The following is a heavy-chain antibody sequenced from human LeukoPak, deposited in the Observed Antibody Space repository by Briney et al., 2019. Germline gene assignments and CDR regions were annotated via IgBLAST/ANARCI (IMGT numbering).Heavy chain of an antibody. V-gene: IGHV4-31*03. CDR2: IYCSGST. Sequence: SQTLSLTCTVSGGSISSGGYYWSWIRQHPGKGLEWIGYIYCSGSTYYNPSLKSRVTISVDTSKNQFSLKLSSVTAADTAVYYCARAGSKDIVVVPAANPIDYWGQGTLVTVSS. CDR3: ARAGSKDIVVVPAANPIDY. J-gene: IGHJ4*02. CDR1: GGSISSGGYY. D-gene: IGHD2-2*01.